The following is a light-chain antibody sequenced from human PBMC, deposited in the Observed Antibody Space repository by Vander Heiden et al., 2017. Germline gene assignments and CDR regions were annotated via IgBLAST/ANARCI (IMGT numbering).Light chain of an antibody. Sequence: DIMMTQPPSSLPASVRERVTIPCQASQQSSNYLNWYQQKPGQAPKLLIYDASNWETGVPSRFSGSGSGTDFTFTISSLQPEDFATYYCQQDDNLPQAFGGGTKVEIK. J-gene: IGKJ4*01. V-gene: IGKV1-33*01. CDR2: DAS. CDR1: QQSSNY. CDR3: QQDDNLPQA.